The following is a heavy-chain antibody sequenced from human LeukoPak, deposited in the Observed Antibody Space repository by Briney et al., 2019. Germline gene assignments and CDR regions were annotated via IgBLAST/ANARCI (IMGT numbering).Heavy chain of an antibody. CDR3: ARVPRGAGYYYYMDV. J-gene: IGHJ6*03. V-gene: IGHV3-48*04. CDR1: GFTFSSYS. Sequence: PGGSLRLSCAASGFTFSSYSMNWVRQAPGKGLEWVSYISSSSSTIYYADSVKGRFTISRDNAKNSLYLQMNSLRAEDTAVYYCARVPRGAGYYYYMDVWGKGTTVTVSS. CDR2: ISSSSSTI. D-gene: IGHD1-14*01.